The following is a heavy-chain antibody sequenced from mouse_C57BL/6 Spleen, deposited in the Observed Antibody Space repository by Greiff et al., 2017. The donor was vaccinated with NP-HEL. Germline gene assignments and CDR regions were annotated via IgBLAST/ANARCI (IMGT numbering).Heavy chain of an antibody. V-gene: IGHV1-4*01. J-gene: IGHJ2*01. CDR1: GYTFTSYT. Sequence: QVQLQQSGAELARPGASVKMSCKASGYTFTSYTMHWVKQRPGQGLEWIGYINPSSGYTKYNQKFKDKATLTADKSSSTAYMQLSSLTSEDSAVYYCARGTYYSNYPDYWGQGTTLTVSS. CDR3: ARGTYYSNYPDY. CDR2: INPSSGYT. D-gene: IGHD2-5*01.